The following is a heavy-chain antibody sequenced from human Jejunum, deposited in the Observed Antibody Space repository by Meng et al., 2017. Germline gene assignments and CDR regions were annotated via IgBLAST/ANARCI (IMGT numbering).Heavy chain of an antibody. CDR1: GFDFSSYA. Sequence: QVRLVGSGGAVFRPGRSLGLSFAASGFDFSSYAMNGVRQEPGKGLEWVAFVSYDGGKTLYTDSVKGRFTISRDNSENTLSLQMTSLRPDDTAVYHCVREPPTTRGNFNHWGQGTLVTVSS. D-gene: IGHD1-1*01. CDR2: VSYDGGKT. J-gene: IGHJ4*02. V-gene: IGHV3-30*04. CDR3: VREPPTTRGNFNH.